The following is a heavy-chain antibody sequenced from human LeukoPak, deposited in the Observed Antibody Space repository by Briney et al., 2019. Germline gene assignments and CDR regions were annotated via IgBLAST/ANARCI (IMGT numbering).Heavy chain of an antibody. CDR2: INHSGST. CDR3: ARHEAQDFDY. CDR1: GGSFSGYY. V-gene: IGHV4-34*01. J-gene: IGHJ4*02. Sequence: SETLSLTCAVYGGSFSGYYWSWIRQPPGKGLEWIGEINHSGSTNYNPSLKSRVIISVDTSKSQFSLKLSSVTATDTAVYYCARHEAQDFDYWGQGTLVTVSS.